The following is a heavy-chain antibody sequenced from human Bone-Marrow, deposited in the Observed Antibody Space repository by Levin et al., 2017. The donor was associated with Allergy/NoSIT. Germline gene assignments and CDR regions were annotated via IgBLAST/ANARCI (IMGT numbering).Heavy chain of an antibody. V-gene: IGHV3-7*01. J-gene: IGHJ6*02. D-gene: IGHD2-2*01. CDR2: IKADGSEK. CDR1: GFTLSQYW. CDR3: ARESFSTSSGLDYYYGLDV. Sequence: PGGSLRLSCAASGFTLSQYWMTWVRQAPGKGLEWVAKIKADGSEKYYVDSLKGRFSISRDNTRKSVSLQISNLSAEDTAVYYCARESFSTSSGLDYYYGLDVWGQGTTVTV.